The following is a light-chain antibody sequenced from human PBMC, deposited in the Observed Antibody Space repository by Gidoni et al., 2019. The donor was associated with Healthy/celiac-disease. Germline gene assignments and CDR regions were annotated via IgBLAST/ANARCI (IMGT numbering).Light chain of an antibody. Sequence: EIVMTQSPATLSVSPGERATLSCSASQSVSSNLAGYQQKPGQAPRLLIYGASTRATGIPARFSGSGSGTEFTLTISSLQSEDFAVYYCQQYNNWPVTFGQGTKVEIK. CDR2: GAS. V-gene: IGKV3-15*01. CDR3: QQYNNWPVT. CDR1: QSVSSN. J-gene: IGKJ1*01.